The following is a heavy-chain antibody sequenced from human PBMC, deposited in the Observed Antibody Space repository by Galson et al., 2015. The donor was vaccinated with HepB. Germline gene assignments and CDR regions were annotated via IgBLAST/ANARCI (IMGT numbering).Heavy chain of an antibody. CDR1: GYTFTSYG. CDR3: ARDKFCSGGSCYRPRLGDAFDI. D-gene: IGHD2-15*01. J-gene: IGHJ3*02. V-gene: IGHV1-18*04. Sequence: SVKVSCKASGYTFTSYGINWVRQAPGQGLEWMGWISAYNGNTNYAQKLQGRVTMTTDTSTSTAYMELRSLRSDDTAVYYCARDKFCSGGSCYRPRLGDAFDIWGQGTMVTVSS. CDR2: ISAYNGNT.